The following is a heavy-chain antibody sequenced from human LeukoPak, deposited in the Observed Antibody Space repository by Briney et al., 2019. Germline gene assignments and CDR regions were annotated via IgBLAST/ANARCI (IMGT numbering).Heavy chain of an antibody. V-gene: IGHV3-30*02. CDR1: GFTFSSYG. CDR3: AKDSLEWLTGAFDI. J-gene: IGHJ3*02. CDR2: IRYDGSNK. Sequence: PGGSLRLSCAASGFTFSSYGMHWVRQAPGKGLEWVAFIRYDGSNKYYADSVKGRFTISRDNSKDTLYLQMNSLRAEDTAVYYCAKDSLEWLTGAFDIWGQGTMVTVSS. D-gene: IGHD3-3*01.